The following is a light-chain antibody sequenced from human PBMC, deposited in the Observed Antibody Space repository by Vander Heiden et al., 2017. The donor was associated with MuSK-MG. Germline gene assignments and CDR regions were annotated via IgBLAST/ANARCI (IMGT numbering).Light chain of an antibody. CDR2: EVA. J-gene: IGLJ2*01. CDR1: ASDVGGYNM. Sequence: QSALTQPASVSGSPGQSITISCTGTASDVGGYNMVSWYQQSPGKAPKLIIFEVARRPSGVSDHFSGSKSGHTASLTISDLQTEDEADYYCCSVARGNTPLIFGGGTKLTVL. CDR3: CSVARGNTPLI. V-gene: IGLV2-23*02.